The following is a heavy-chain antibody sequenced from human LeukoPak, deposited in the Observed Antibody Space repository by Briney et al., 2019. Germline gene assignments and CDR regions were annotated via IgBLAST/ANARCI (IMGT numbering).Heavy chain of an antibody. J-gene: IGHJ4*02. CDR2: IYPTGNT. CDR1: GFSISSGGYS. Sequence: PSQTLSLTCTLSGFSISSGGYSWNWIRQYPGKGLEWIGHIYPTGNTYHNPSLKSRLTISVDMSKNQFSLKLRSATAADTAVYYCAGEGEYGDSDYWGQGTLVTVSS. V-gene: IGHV4-31*03. D-gene: IGHD4-17*01. CDR3: AGEGEYGDSDY.